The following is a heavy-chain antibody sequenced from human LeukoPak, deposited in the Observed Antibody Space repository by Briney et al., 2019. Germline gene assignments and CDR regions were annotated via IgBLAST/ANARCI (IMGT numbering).Heavy chain of an antibody. V-gene: IGHV4-61*02. Sequence: SETLSLTCTVSGGSISSGSYYWSWIRQPAGKGLEWIGRIYTSGSTNYNPSLKSRVTISVDTSKNQFSLKLSSVTAADTAVYYCARYNPGSSFDYWGQGTLVTVSS. J-gene: IGHJ4*02. CDR2: IYTSGST. CDR3: ARYNPGSSFDY. D-gene: IGHD1-14*01. CDR1: GGSISSGSYY.